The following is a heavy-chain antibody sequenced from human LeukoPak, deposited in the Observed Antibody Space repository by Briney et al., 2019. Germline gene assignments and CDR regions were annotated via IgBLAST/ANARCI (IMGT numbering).Heavy chain of an antibody. CDR3: ARVIQWLIDY. D-gene: IGHD5-12*01. J-gene: IGHJ4*02. CDR2: ISYDGSNK. CDR1: GFTFSSYA. V-gene: IGHV3-30*04. Sequence: GRSLRLSCAASGFTFSSYALHWVRQAPGKGLEWVAVISYDGSNKYYADSVKGRFTISRDNSKNTPYLQMNSLRAEDTAVYYCARVIQWLIDYWGQGTLVTVSS.